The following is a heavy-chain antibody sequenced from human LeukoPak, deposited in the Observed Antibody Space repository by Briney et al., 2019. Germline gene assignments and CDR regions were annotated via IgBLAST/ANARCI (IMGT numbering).Heavy chain of an antibody. D-gene: IGHD3-3*01. CDR2: IYYSGSS. CDR3: ARMEYYFDH. CDR1: SGSISSYY. V-gene: IGHV4-59*01. J-gene: IGHJ4*02. Sequence: SETLSLTCTVSSGSISSYYWSWIRQPPGKGLEWIGYIYYSGSSNYNPSLKSRVTMSVDMSKKEFSLRVSSVTAADTAVYYCARMEYYFDHWGQGTLVSVSS.